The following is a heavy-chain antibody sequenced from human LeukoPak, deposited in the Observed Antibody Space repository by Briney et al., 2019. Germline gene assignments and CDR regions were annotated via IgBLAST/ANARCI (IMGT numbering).Heavy chain of an antibody. V-gene: IGHV3-30-3*01. D-gene: IGHD3-3*01. CDR3: ARDGGYDFWSGYYQDY. Sequence: GGSLRLSCATSGFTFSRYAMHWVRQAPGKGLEWVALISYDANIGSNKYYADSVKGRFTISRDNSKNTLYLQMYSLRAEDTGVYYCARDGGYDFWSGYYQDYWGQGTLVTVSS. CDR2: ISYDANIGSNK. J-gene: IGHJ4*02. CDR1: GFTFSRYA.